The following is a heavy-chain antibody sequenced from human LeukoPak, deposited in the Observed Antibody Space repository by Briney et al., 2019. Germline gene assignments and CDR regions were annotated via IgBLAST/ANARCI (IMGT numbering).Heavy chain of an antibody. D-gene: IGHD3-10*01. CDR3: ASGGSGSYYNGNWFDP. CDR2: IYTSGSA. J-gene: IGHJ5*02. V-gene: IGHV4-4*07. CDR1: GGSISSYY. Sequence: SETLSLTCTVSGGSISSYYWSWIRQPPGKGLEWIGRIYTSGSANYNPSLKSRVTMSVERSTNQFSLKLSSVTAADTAVYYCASGGSGSYYNGNWFDPWGQGPLVTVSS.